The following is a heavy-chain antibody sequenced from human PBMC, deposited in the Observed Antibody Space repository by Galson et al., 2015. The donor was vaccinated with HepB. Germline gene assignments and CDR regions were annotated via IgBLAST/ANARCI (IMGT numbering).Heavy chain of an antibody. CDR3: ARALVVPAYNWFDP. Sequence: TLSLTCTVSGGSISSGGYYWSWIRQHPGKGLEWIGYIYYSGSTYYNPSLKSRVTISVDTSKNQFSLKLSSATAADTAVYYCARALVVPAYNWFDPWGQGTLVTVSS. V-gene: IGHV4-31*03. CDR2: IYYSGST. CDR1: GGSISSGGYY. J-gene: IGHJ5*02. D-gene: IGHD2-2*01.